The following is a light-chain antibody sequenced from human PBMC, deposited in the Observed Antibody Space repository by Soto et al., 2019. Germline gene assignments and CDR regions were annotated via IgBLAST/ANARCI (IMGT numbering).Light chain of an antibody. CDR1: QGISNW. CDR3: QQANSFPSFN. V-gene: IGKV1-12*02. J-gene: IGKJ4*01. Sequence: DIQMTQSPSSVSASVGDRVTMTCRASQGISNWLAWYQQKPGKAPKLLIYFASTLQSGVPSRFSGSGSGTDFTLTISSLQPEDFATYYCQQANSFPSFNFGGGTKVEIK. CDR2: FAS.